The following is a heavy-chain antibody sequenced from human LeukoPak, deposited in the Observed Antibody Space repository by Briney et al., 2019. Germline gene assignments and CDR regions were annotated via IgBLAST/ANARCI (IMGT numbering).Heavy chain of an antibody. CDR1: GDTFSSYA. Sequence: SVKVSCKASGDTFSSYAISWVRQAPGQGLEWMGRIIPIFGTANYAQKFQGRVTITTGESTSTAYMELSSLRSEDTAVYYCARGLNDYVDYWGQGTLVTVSS. CDR2: IIPIFGTA. V-gene: IGHV1-69*05. J-gene: IGHJ4*02. CDR3: ARGLNDYVDY. D-gene: IGHD4/OR15-4a*01.